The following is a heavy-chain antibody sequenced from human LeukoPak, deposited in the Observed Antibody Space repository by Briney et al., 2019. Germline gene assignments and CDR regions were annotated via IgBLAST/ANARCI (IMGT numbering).Heavy chain of an antibody. CDR3: AKGASRWELSYYMDV. V-gene: IGHV3-30*18. J-gene: IGHJ6*03. Sequence: GGSLRLSCAASGFTFSSYGMHWVRQAPGKGLEWVAVISYDGSNKYYADSVKGRFTISRDNSKNTLYLQMNSLRAEATAVYYCAKGASRWELSYYMDVWGKGTTVTVSS. CDR1: GFTFSSYG. D-gene: IGHD1-26*01. CDR2: ISYDGSNK.